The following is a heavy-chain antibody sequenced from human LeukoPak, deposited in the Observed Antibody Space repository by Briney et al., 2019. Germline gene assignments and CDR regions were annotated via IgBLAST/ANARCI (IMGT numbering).Heavy chain of an antibody. J-gene: IGHJ6*03. CDR3: AHVRDGSGRASYYYYMDV. D-gene: IGHD3-3*01. CDR1: GFSLSTTGLA. Sequence: SGPTLVKPTQTLTLTCSFSGFSLSTTGLAVASIRQPPGKALEWLALIFWDDDKRYSPSLRSGVTITKDTSKNQVVLTMTDMDSVDAATYFCAHVRDGSGRASYYYYMDVWGKGTTVTVSS. V-gene: IGHV2-5*02. CDR2: IFWDDDK.